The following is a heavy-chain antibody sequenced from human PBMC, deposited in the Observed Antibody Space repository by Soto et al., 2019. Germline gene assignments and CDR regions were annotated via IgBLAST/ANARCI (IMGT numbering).Heavy chain of an antibody. J-gene: IGHJ6*03. CDR1: GGSISSSSYY. D-gene: IGHD6-6*01. CDR2: IYYSGST. CDR3: ARQGGSSSGFYYYYYYMDV. Sequence: SETLSLTRTVSGGSISSSSYYWAWIRQPPGKGLEWIGSIYYSGSTYYNPSLKSRVIISVDTSKNQFSLKLSSVTAADTAVYYCARQGGSSSGFYYYYYYMDVWGKGTTVTVSS. V-gene: IGHV4-39*01.